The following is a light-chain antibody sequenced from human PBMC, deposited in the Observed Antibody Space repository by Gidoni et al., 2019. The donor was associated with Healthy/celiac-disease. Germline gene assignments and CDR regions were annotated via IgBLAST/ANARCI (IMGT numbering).Light chain of an antibody. V-gene: IGKV1-12*01. CDR3: QQANSFPPLT. CDR2: AAS. J-gene: IGKJ4*01. CDR1: QGISSW. Sequence: DIQMTQSPSSVSASVGDRVTITCRASQGISSWLAWYQKKPGKAPKLLLYAASSLQSGVPSRFSCSGSGTEFTLTISSLQPEDFATYYCQQANSFPPLTFGGGTKVEIK.